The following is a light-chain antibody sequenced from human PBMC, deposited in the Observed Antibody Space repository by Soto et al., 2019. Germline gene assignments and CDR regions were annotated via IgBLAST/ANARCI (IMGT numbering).Light chain of an antibody. Sequence: DIQMTQSPPTLSASVGDRVTITCRASQSISSWLAWYQQKPGKAPKLLIYKASSLESGVPSRFSGSGSGTEFTLTISSLQHDDFATYYCQQYNSYTFGQGTKVDIK. CDR2: KAS. CDR1: QSISSW. V-gene: IGKV1-5*03. CDR3: QQYNSYT. J-gene: IGKJ1*01.